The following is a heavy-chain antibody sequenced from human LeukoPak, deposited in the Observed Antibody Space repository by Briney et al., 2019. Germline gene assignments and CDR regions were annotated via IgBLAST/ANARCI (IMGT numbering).Heavy chain of an antibody. J-gene: IGHJ4*02. Sequence: ASVKLSCTASGYTFTSYYIHWVRQAPGQGLEWMGIINPSGGSTTYAQKFQGRVTMTRDTSTSTVYMELSSLRSEDTAVYYCARVLFRYGFMNYFDYWGQGTLVTVSS. CDR1: GYTFTSYY. V-gene: IGHV1-46*01. CDR2: INPSGGST. CDR3: ARVLFRYGFMNYFDY. D-gene: IGHD2-21*01.